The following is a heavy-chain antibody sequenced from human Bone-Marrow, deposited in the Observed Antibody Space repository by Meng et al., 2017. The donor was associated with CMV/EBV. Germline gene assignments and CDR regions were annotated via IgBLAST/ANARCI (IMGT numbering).Heavy chain of an antibody. CDR3: ARGGELGYCSSTSCQNDY. CDR1: SLDGYY. D-gene: IGHD2-2*01. CDR2: INHSGST. J-gene: IGHJ4*02. V-gene: IGHV4-34*01. Sequence: SLDGYYWSWIRQPPGKGLEWIGEINHSGSTNYNPSLKSRVTISVDTSKNQFSLKLSSVTAADTAVYYCARGGELGYCSSTSCQNDYWGQGTLVTVSS.